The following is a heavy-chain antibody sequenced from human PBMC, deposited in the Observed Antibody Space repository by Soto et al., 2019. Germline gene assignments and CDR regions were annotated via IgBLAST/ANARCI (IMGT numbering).Heavy chain of an antibody. CDR3: ASARSYIGGSSFGSRLDV. CDR2: IFFTGAT. CDR1: GDSITRGHYF. Sequence: QVQLQESGPGLVKPSETLSLICIVSGDSITRGHYFWNWIRQLPGKGLEWIGHIFFTGATNYSPSLNNRVTMPVETSKSQFSLNVTSVTAADSAIYYCASARSYIGGSSFGSRLDVWGQGTTVTVSS. J-gene: IGHJ6*02. V-gene: IGHV4-61*01. D-gene: IGHD2-15*01.